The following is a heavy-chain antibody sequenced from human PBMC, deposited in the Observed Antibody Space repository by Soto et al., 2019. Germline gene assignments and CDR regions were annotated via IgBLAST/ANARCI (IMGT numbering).Heavy chain of an antibody. J-gene: IGHJ5*02. CDR3: AQDRVQENNWFDP. Sequence: EVQLLESGGGLVQPGGSLRLSCAASGFTFSSYAMSWVRQAPGTGLEWVSAISGSGGSTYYADSVKGRFTISRDNSKNTLYLQMNSLRAEDTAVYYCAQDRVQENNWFDPWGQGTLVTVSS. V-gene: IGHV3-23*01. CDR2: ISGSGGST. D-gene: IGHD3-10*01. CDR1: GFTFSSYA.